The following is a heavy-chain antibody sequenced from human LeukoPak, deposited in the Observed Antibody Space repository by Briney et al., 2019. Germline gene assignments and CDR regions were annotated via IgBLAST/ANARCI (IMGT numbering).Heavy chain of an antibody. CDR3: GRGHWGLDY. CDR2: ISNSGSSI. J-gene: IGHJ4*02. V-gene: IGHV3-11*04. D-gene: IGHD7-27*01. Sequence: TGGSLRLSCAASGFTFSDSYMTWIRQAPGKGLEWVSYISNSGSSIYYADSVKGRFTTSRDNAKSSLYLQMNSLRAEDTAVYYCGRGHWGLDYWGQGALVTVSS. CDR1: GFTFSDSY.